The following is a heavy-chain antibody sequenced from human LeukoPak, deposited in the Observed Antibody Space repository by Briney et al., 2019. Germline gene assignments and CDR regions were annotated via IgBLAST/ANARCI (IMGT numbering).Heavy chain of an antibody. V-gene: IGHV4-30-4*01. CDR1: GGSISSGDYY. CDR3: ARELPDDFWSGYYTLDY. CDR2: IYYSGST. Sequence: SETLSLTCTVSGGSISSGDYYWSWIRQPPGKGLEWIGYIYYSGSTYYNPSLKSRVTISVDTSKNQFSLKLSSVTAADTAVYYCARELPDDFWSGYYTLDYWGQGTLVTVSS. D-gene: IGHD3-3*01. J-gene: IGHJ4*02.